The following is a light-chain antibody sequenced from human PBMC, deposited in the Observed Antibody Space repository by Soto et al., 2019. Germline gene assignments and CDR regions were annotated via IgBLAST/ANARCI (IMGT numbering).Light chain of an antibody. CDR1: QSVLYSSNNANY. V-gene: IGKV4-1*01. CDR2: WSS. CDR3: QQYYTSPLT. Sequence: DIVMTQSPDSLAVSLGERATINCKSSQSVLYSSNNANYVAWFQQKPGQPPKLRMYWSSTRQHGVPDRFSGSGSGTTFTVTIRSLQAEGVAVYSCQQYYTSPLTFGGGTKVEIK. J-gene: IGKJ4*01.